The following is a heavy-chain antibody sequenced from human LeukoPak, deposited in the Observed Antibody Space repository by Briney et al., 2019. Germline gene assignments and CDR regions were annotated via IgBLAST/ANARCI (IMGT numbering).Heavy chain of an antibody. J-gene: IGHJ4*02. CDR2: IIPIFGTA. Sequence: ASVKVSCKASGGTFSSYAISWVRQAPGQGLEWMGGIIPIFGTANYAQKFQGRVTITADKSTSTAYMELSSLRSEDTAVYYCARLSSGDYGTDYWGQGTLVTVSS. CDR1: GGTFSSYA. CDR3: ARLSSGDYGTDY. D-gene: IGHD4-17*01. V-gene: IGHV1-69*06.